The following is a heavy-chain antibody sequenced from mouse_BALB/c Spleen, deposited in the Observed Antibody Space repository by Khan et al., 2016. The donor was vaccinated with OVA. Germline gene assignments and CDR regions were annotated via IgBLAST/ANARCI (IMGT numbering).Heavy chain of an antibody. J-gene: IGHJ1*01. CDR3: GRDYCCGTEYFDD. CDR1: GFTFSSYA. V-gene: IGHV5-6-5*01. Sequence: EVELVESGGGLVKPGGSLTLSCAASGFTFSSYAMSWVRQTPEKRLEWVASISSGGSTYYPDSVKGRLTISRDNARNILYLQMSSLRPADTAMYYCGRDYCCGTEYFDDWGPGTTVTVSS. D-gene: IGHD1-1*01. CDR2: ISSGGST.